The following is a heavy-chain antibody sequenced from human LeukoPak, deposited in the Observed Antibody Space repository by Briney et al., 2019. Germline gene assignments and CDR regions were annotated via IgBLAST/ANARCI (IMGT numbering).Heavy chain of an antibody. J-gene: IGHJ4*02. V-gene: IGHV1-24*01. D-gene: IGHD3-22*01. Sequence: ASVKVSCKVSGYTLTELSMHCVRQAPGKGLEWMGGFDPEDGETIYAQKFQGRVTMTEDTSTDTAYMELSSLRSEDTAVYYCATPSSGYPYYFDYWGQGTLVTVSS. CDR3: ATPSSGYPYYFDY. CDR2: FDPEDGET. CDR1: GYTLTELS.